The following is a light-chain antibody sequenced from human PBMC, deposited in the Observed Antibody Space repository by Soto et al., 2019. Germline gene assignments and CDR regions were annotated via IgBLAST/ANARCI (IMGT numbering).Light chain of an antibody. CDR1: SSDVGNYNL. J-gene: IGLJ3*02. CDR2: EGT. V-gene: IGLV2-23*01. Sequence: QSVLPQPASVSGSPGQSITISCTGTSSDVGNYNLVSWYQQYPDKAPKLIISEGTKRPSGVSDRFSGSKSGNTAYLTISGLQAEDEADYYCCSYAGSNTYVFGGGTKLTVL. CDR3: CSYAGSNTYV.